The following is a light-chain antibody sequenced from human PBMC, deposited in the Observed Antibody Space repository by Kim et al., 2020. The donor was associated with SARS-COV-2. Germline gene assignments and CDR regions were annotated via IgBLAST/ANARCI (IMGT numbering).Light chain of an antibody. J-gene: IGLJ3*02. V-gene: IGLV4-69*01. CDR3: QTWGTGIWV. CDR1: GGHSTNA. Sequence: PVLTQSPSASASLGASVKLTCTLSGGHSTNAIAWHQQQPEKGPRYLMKLNSDGSHSKGDGIPDRFSGSTSGAERYLTISSLQSEDEADYYCQTWGTGIWVFGGGTQLTVL. CDR2: LNSDGSH.